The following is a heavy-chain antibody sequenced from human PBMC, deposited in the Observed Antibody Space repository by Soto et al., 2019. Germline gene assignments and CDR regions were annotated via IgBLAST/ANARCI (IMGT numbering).Heavy chain of an antibody. D-gene: IGHD2-21*02. CDR2: IYWDDDK. J-gene: IGHJ6*02. CDR3: IQSRCGGDCLQSYASYYYYGMDV. Sequence: QITLKESGPTLVKPTQTLTLTCTFSAFSLSTGGVGVGWIRQPPGKALEWLALIYWDDDKRYSPSLRSRLTITKDDFQNQVVLTMTNMDPVDTATYYCIQSRCGGDCLQSYASYYYYGMDVWGQGTTVTVSS. V-gene: IGHV2-5*02. CDR1: AFSLSTGGVG.